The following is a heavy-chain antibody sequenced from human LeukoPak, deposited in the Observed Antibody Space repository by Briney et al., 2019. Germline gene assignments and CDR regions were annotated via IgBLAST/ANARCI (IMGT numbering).Heavy chain of an antibody. D-gene: IGHD3-10*01. Sequence: SETLSLTCTVSGGSISSSSSHYWGWIRQSPGKGLEWIGSIYYGGSTYYNPSLNSRVTISADTSKNQFSLRLTSVTAADTAVYFCAREGMGRYMDVWGKGTTVTVSS. CDR1: GGSISSSSSHY. J-gene: IGHJ6*03. V-gene: IGHV4-39*02. CDR3: AREGMGRYMDV. CDR2: IYYGGST.